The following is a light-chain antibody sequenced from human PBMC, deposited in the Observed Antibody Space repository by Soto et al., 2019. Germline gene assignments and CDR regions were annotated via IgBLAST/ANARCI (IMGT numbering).Light chain of an antibody. CDR3: QQYGSSPYT. J-gene: IGKJ2*01. V-gene: IGKV3D-20*01. CDR2: DAS. Sequence: EIVLTQSPATLSLSRGERATLSCGASQSVSSGYLAWYQKKPGLAPRLLIYDASSRATGIPDRFSGSVSGTDFTLTISRLEPEAFAVYYCQQYGSSPYTFGQGTKLEIK. CDR1: QSVSSGY.